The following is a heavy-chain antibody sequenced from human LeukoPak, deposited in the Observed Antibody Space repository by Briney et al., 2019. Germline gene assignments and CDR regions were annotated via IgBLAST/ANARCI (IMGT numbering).Heavy chain of an antibody. CDR3: ARRDRYNWYSFDL. CDR2: IDPSESYT. D-gene: IGHD1-1*01. Sequence: GESRMISCKGSGYSFTSYWITWVRQMPGKGLEWMGRIDPSESYTNYSPSFQGHVTISVDKSISTAYLQWSSLKASDTAMYYCARRDRYNWYSFDLWAQNTLVTVSS. V-gene: IGHV5-10-1*01. J-gene: IGHJ4*02. CDR1: GYSFTSYW.